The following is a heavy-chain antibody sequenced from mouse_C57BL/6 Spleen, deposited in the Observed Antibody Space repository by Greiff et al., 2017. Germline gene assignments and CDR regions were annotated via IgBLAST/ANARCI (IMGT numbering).Heavy chain of an antibody. J-gene: IGHJ3*01. CDR3: ARVITTAGFAY. CDR1: GFSLSTFGMG. CDR2: IWWDDAK. D-gene: IGHD1-1*01. V-gene: IGHV8-8*01. Sequence: QVTLKVSGPGILQPSQTLSLTCSFSGFSLSTFGMGVGWLRQPSGKGLVWVAHIWWDDAKYYNPDLKGRLTISKDTSKNQVFLKIANGDTADTATYYCARVITTAGFAYWGQGTLVTVSA.